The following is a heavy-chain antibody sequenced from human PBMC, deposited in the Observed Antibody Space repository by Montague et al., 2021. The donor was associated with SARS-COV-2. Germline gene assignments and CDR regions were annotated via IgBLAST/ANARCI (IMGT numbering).Heavy chain of an antibody. CDR3: SRDYGDYYYYYGLDV. D-gene: IGHD4-17*01. CDR1: GGSIRSGSYY. J-gene: IGHJ6*02. Sequence: TLSLTCTVSGGSIRSGSYYWSWIRQPAGKGLEWIGRIYSSGSTNYNPSLKSRVTMSVDTSKNQFSLKVSSVTAADTAVYYGSRDYGDYYYYYGLDVWGQGTTVTVSS. CDR2: IYSSGST. V-gene: IGHV4-61*02.